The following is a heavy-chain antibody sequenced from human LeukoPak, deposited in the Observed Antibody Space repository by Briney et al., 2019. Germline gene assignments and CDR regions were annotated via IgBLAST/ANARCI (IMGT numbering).Heavy chain of an antibody. J-gene: IGHJ5*02. CDR2: ISYDATKK. V-gene: IGHV3-30*18. CDR1: GYTFTGYY. CDR3: TKDSTTYYYGSGSYYDA. D-gene: IGHD3-10*01. Sequence: SCKASGYTFTGYYMHWVRQAPGTGLEWVAVISYDATKKYYADSVKGRFTISRDNSRKTLHLQMNSVRADDTAVYYCTKDSTTYYYGSGSYYDAWGQGTLVTVSS.